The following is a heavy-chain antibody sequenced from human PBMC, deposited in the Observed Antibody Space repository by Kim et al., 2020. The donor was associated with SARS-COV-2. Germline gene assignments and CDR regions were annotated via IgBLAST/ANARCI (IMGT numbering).Heavy chain of an antibody. CDR2: IDWDDDK. D-gene: IGHD1-1*01. CDR1: GFSLSTSGMC. J-gene: IGHJ6*03. CDR3: ARISRGTTGTTGYYYYMDV. V-gene: IGHV2-70*11. Sequence: SGPTLVNPTQTLTLTCTFSGFSLSTSGMCVSWIRQPPGKALEWLARIDWDDDKYYSTSLKTRLTISKDTSKNQVVLTMTNMDPVDTATYYCARISRGTTGTTGYYYYMDVWGKGTTVTVSS.